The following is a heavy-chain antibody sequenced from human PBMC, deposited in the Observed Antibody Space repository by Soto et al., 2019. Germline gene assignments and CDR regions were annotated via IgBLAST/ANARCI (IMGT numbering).Heavy chain of an antibody. CDR3: AKRMGPQDY. Sequence: EVQLLESGGGLIQRGGSLRLSCAVSGFTFSSHAMSWVRQAPEKGLEWVSGISGSGDDTFYAESVRGRFTISRDNSKNIVYLQMNGLRADDTAVYYCAKRMGPQDYWGQGTLVTVSS. V-gene: IGHV3-23*01. CDR2: ISGSGDDT. CDR1: GFTFSSHA. J-gene: IGHJ4*02. D-gene: IGHD2-15*01.